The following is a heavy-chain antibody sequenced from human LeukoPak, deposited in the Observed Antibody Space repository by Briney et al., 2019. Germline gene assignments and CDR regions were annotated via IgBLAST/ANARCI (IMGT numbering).Heavy chain of an antibody. V-gene: IGHV3-30*18. Sequence: TGGSLRLSCAASGFTFSSYGMHWVRQAPGKGLEWVAVISYDGSNKYYADSVKGRFTISRDNSKNTLYLQMNSLRAEDTAVYYCAKELVGATYDDYFDYWGQGTLVTVSS. D-gene: IGHD1-26*01. CDR1: GFTFSSYG. CDR2: ISYDGSNK. J-gene: IGHJ4*02. CDR3: AKELVGATYDDYFDY.